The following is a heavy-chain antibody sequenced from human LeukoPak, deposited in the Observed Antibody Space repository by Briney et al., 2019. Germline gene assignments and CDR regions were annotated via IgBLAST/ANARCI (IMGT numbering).Heavy chain of an antibody. Sequence: GGSLRLCCAASGYTFSSYAMTWVRQAPGRGLEWVSTISGSGGSTYYADSVKGRFTISRDNSKNTLYVQMNSLRAEDTAVYYCAKLLTSGWRPIDYWGQGTLVTVSS. CDR1: GYTFSSYA. CDR2: ISGSGGST. V-gene: IGHV3-23*01. D-gene: IGHD6-19*01. CDR3: AKLLTSGWRPIDY. J-gene: IGHJ4*02.